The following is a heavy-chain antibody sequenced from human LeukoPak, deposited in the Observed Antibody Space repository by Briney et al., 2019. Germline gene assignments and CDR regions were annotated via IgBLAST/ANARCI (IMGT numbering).Heavy chain of an antibody. D-gene: IGHD3-3*01. CDR2: ISGSGGST. J-gene: IGHJ4*02. V-gene: IGHV3-23*01. CDR3: AKGSPNDFWSGYYSYYFDY. Sequence: PGGSLRLSCAASGFTFSSYAMSWVRQAPGKGLEWVSAISGSGGSTYYADSVKGRFTISRDNSKNTLYLQMNSLRAEDTAVYYCAKGSPNDFWSGYYSYYFDYWGQGTLVTVSS. CDR1: GFTFSSYA.